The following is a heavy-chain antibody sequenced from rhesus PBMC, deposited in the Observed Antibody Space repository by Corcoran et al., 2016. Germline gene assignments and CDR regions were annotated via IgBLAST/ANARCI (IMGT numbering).Heavy chain of an antibody. J-gene: IGHJ4*01. CDR1: GYTFTELS. CDR2: VGPVYGEI. Sequence: EVQLVQSGAEVKKPGASVKVSCKVSGYTFTELSMHWVRQAPGKGLEWMGGVGPVYGEINHAENCQARFTMTEDTSTDTAYMELSSLRSADTAVYYCARGGYSSGWYYFDYWGQGVLVTVSS. V-gene: IGHV1-156*01. CDR3: ARGGYSSGWYYFDY. D-gene: IGHD6-31*01.